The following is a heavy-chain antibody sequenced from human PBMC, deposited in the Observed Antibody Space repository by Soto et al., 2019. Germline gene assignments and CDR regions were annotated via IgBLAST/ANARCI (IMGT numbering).Heavy chain of an antibody. V-gene: IGHV1-18*04. Sequence: ASVKVSCKASGYTFTSYGINWVRQAPGQGLEWMGWISAYNGNTNYAQKLQGRVTMTTDTSTSTAYMELRSLRSGDTAVYYCATESNSRELMISPHFDSWGRGTVVTVSS. J-gene: IGHJ4*02. CDR1: GYTFTSYG. CDR3: ATESNSRELMISPHFDS. D-gene: IGHD3-10*01. CDR2: ISAYNGNT.